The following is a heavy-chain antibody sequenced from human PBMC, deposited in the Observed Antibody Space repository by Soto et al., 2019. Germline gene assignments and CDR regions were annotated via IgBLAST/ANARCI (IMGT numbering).Heavy chain of an antibody. CDR2: IKSKTDGGTT. CDR3: TTVTYYYDTASAFDI. V-gene: IGHV3-15*01. CDR1: GFTFSNAW. D-gene: IGHD3-22*01. Sequence: RRLSCAASGFTFSNAWMSWVRQAPGKGLEWVGRIKSKTDGGTTDYAAPVKGRFTISRDDSKNTLYLQMNSLKTEDTAVYYCTTVTYYYDTASAFDIWGQGTMVTVSS. J-gene: IGHJ3*02.